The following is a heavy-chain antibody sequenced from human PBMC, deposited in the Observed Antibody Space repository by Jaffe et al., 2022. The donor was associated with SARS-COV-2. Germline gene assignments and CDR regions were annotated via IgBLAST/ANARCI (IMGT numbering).Heavy chain of an antibody. J-gene: IGHJ4*02. V-gene: IGHV3-72*01. Sequence: EVQLVESGGGLVQPGGSLRLSCAASGFTFSDHYMDWVRQAPGKGLEWVGRTRNKANSYTTEYAASVKGRFTISRDDSKNSLYLQMNSLKTEDTAVYYCARDLLGGSYGDDWGQGTLVTVSS. CDR2: TRNKANSYTT. D-gene: IGHD1-26*01. CDR3: ARDLLGGSYGDD. CDR1: GFTFSDHY.